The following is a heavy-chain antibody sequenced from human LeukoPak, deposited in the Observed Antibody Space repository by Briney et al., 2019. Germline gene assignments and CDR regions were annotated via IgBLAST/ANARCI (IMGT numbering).Heavy chain of an antibody. CDR1: DFTLSPYW. J-gene: IGHJ4*02. V-gene: IGHV3-7*01. D-gene: IGHD2-8*02. CDR2: INRDGGDK. Sequence: GGSLRLSCAASDFTLSPYWMTWVRQAPGRGLEGVANINRDGGDKYYGDSVKGGFSISRDNAENSLFLQMNNLRVEDGAVYYCARGGSGSSKYWVFWGQGTLVTVSS. CDR3: ARGGSGSSKYWVF.